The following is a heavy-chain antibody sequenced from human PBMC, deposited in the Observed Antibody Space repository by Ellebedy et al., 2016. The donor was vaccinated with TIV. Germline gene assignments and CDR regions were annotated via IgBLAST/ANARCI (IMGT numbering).Heavy chain of an antibody. V-gene: IGHV2-5*01. Sequence: SGPTLAKPTQTLTLTCPFSGFSLSTSGVGVGWIRQPPGKALEWLALIYWNDDKRYRPSLKSRLTITKDTSKNQVVLTMTNMDPVDTATYYCARSPYGSPSDWFDPWGQGTLVTVSS. CDR2: IYWNDDK. D-gene: IGHD3-10*01. CDR3: ARSPYGSPSDWFDP. CDR1: GFSLSTSGVG. J-gene: IGHJ5*02.